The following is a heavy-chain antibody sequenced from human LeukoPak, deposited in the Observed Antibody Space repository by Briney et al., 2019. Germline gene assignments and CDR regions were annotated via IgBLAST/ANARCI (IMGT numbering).Heavy chain of an antibody. CDR2: IIPIFGIA. D-gene: IGHD3-3*01. V-gene: IGHV1-69*04. Sequence: SVKVSCKASGGTFSSYAISWVRQAPGQGLEWMGRIIPIFGIANYAQKFQGRVTITADKSTSTAYMELSSLRSGDTAVYYCARESALEGGQTFDYWGQGTLVTVPS. CDR3: ARESALEGGQTFDY. J-gene: IGHJ4*02. CDR1: GGTFSSYA.